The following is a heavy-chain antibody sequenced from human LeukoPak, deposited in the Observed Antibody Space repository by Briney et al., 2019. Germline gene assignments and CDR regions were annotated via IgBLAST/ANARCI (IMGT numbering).Heavy chain of an antibody. J-gene: IGHJ3*02. CDR3: AKLAAAGTEDAFDI. D-gene: IGHD6-13*01. Sequence: PGGSLRLSCAASGFTFSSYGMHWVRQAPGKGLEWVAVISYDGSNKYYADSVKGRFTISRDNSKNTLYLQMNSLRAEDTAVYYCAKLAAAGTEDAFDIWGQGTMVTVSS. CDR2: ISYDGSNK. CDR1: GFTFSSYG. V-gene: IGHV3-30*18.